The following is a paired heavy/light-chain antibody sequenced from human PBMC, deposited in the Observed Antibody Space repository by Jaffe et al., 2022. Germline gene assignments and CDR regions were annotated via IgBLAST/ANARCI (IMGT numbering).Heavy chain of an antibody. Sequence: QVQLVESGGGVVQPGGSLRLSCAASGFTFSNYGMHWVRQAPGKGLEWVSFIRYDGGNIYYADSVKGRFTISRDNSKNTLYLQMNSLRAEDTAVYYCAKVTFASGDYVSSSGAFDIWGQGTMVTVSS. J-gene: IGHJ3*02. D-gene: IGHD4-17*01. CDR1: GFTFSNYG. V-gene: IGHV3-30*02. CDR2: IRYDGGNI. CDR3: AKVTFASGDYVSSSGAFDI.
Light chain of an antibody. V-gene: IGKV4-1*01. CDR3: QQYYTTPR. CDR1: QSVLYNSNNKSY. CDR2: WAS. Sequence: DIVMTQSPDSLAVSLGERATINCKSSQSVLYNSNNKSYLAWYQQKPGQPPKLLIYWASTRESGVPDRFSGSGSGTDFTLTISSLQAEDVAVYYCQQYYTTPRFGQGTKLEIK. J-gene: IGKJ2*03.